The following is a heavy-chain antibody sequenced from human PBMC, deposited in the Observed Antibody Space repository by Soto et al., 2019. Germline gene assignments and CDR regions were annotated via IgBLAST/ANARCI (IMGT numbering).Heavy chain of an antibody. V-gene: IGHV3-23*01. CDR3: AKRGRGAVAFDY. D-gene: IGHD6-19*01. CDR1: GFTFSSYA. Sequence: EVQLLESGGGLVQPGGSLRLSCVISGFTFSSYAMSWVRQAPGKGLEWVSAISGSGGSTYYADSVKGRFTISRDNSKNTLYLQMNSLRAEDTAIYYCAKRGRGAVAFDYWAREPWSPSPQ. CDR2: ISGSGGST. J-gene: IGHJ4*02.